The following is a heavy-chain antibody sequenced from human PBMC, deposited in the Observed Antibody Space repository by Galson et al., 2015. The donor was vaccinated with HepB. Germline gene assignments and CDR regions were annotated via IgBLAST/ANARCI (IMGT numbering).Heavy chain of an antibody. CDR3: ARVRGGNYYDSTGQRRYDALDV. V-gene: IGHV3-7*03. J-gene: IGHJ3*01. CDR2: IKQDGSEK. D-gene: IGHD3-22*01. CDR1: EFTFSTYW. Sequence: SLRLSCAASEFTFSTYWMSWVRQPPGKGLEWVANIKQDGSEKSYVDSVKGRFTISRDNAKNSLYMQMNSLRVEDTAVYFCARVRGGNYYDSTGQRRYDALDVWGQGTMVTVSS.